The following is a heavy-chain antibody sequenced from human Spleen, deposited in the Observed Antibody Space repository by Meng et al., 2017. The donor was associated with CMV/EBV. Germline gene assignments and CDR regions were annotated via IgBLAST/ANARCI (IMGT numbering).Heavy chain of an antibody. CDR3: AKWGDDRKTGP. V-gene: IGHV3-33*06. CDR1: GFTFSSHG. J-gene: IGHJ5*02. Sequence: GGSLRLSCAASGFTFSSHGMHWVRQASGKGLEWVAVIWYDGSNKYYADSVKGRFIISRDNSNNILYLQMNSLRADDTAVYYCAKWGDDRKTGPWGQGTLVTVSS. CDR2: IWYDGSNK. D-gene: IGHD3-16*01.